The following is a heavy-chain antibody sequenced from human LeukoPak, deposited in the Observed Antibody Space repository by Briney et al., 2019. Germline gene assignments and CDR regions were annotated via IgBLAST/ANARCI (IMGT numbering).Heavy chain of an antibody. CDR3: ARGTYWSPLDFDY. J-gene: IGHJ4*02. D-gene: IGHD1-1*01. Sequence: PGGSLRLSCAASSFTFSNAWMNWVRQAPGKGLEWVSSLSSSSSSFIYYADSVKGRFTISRDNAKNSLYLQMNSLRADDTAVYYCARGTYWSPLDFDYWGQGTLVTVSS. V-gene: IGHV3-21*01. CDR1: SFTFSNAW. CDR2: LSSSSSSFI.